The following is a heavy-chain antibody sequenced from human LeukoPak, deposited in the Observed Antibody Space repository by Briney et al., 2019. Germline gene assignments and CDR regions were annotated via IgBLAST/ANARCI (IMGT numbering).Heavy chain of an antibody. V-gene: IGHV3-7*01. Sequence: GGSLRLSCAASGFTFSSYLMSWVRQAPGKGLEWVANIKQDGSEKYYVDSVKGRFTISRDNAKNSLYLQMNSLRAEDTAVYYCARDRHVLGFEYSYGYDYWGQGTLVTVSS. CDR1: GFTFSSYL. CDR2: IKQDGSEK. J-gene: IGHJ4*02. CDR3: ARDRHVLGFEYSYGYDY. D-gene: IGHD5-18*01.